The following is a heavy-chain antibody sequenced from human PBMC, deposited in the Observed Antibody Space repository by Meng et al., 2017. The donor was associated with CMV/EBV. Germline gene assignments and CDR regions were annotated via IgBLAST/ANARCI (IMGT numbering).Heavy chain of an antibody. CDR1: GFTFSSYW. V-gene: IGHV3-74*01. CDR2: INSDGSST. D-gene: IGHD3-3*01. Sequence: GESLKISCAASGFTFSSYWMHWVRQAPGKGLVWVSRINSDGSSTSYADSVKGRFTISRDNAKNTLYLQMNSLRAEDTAVYYCASIYDLNYYYYYGMDVWGQGTTVTVSS. CDR3: ASIYDLNYYYYYGMDV. J-gene: IGHJ6*02.